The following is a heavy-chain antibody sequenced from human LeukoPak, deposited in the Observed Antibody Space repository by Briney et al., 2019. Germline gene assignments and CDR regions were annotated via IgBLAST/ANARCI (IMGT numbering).Heavy chain of an antibody. J-gene: IGHJ6*02. CDR1: GFTFSDYY. V-gene: IGHV3-11*06. Sequence: PGGSLRLSCAASGFTFSDYYMSWIRQAPGKGLEWVSSISSSSSYIYYADSVKGRFTISRDNAKNSLYLQMNSLRAEDTAVYYCARAGNWNYYYGMDVRGQGTTVTVSS. CDR3: ARAGNWNYYYGMDV. D-gene: IGHD1-20*01. CDR2: ISSSSSYI.